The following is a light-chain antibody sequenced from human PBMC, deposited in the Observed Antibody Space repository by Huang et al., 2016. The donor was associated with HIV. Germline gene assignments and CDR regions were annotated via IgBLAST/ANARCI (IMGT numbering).Light chain of an antibody. J-gene: IGKJ5*01. V-gene: IGKV1-39*01. CDR1: QNINTY. CDR2: SAS. CDR3: QQGYSALIT. Sequence: DLLLTQSPSSLSASVGDRVTITCRASQNINTYLNWYQQKPGKAPNLLIHSASTLQTGVPSRFSGSGSGTDFTLTVNSLQPEDSATYYCQQGYSALITVGQGTRL.